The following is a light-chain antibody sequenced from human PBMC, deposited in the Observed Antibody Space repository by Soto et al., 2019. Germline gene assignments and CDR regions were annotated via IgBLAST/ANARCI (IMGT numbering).Light chain of an antibody. Sequence: EIVLTQSPGTLSVSPGERATLSCRASQSVSSSYLAWYQQKPGQAPRLLIYGASSRATGIPARFSGSGSGTEFTLTISRLESEDFAVYYCQQYGSSPLTFGRGTKVDIK. J-gene: IGKJ4*02. V-gene: IGKV3-20*01. CDR2: GAS. CDR1: QSVSSSY. CDR3: QQYGSSPLT.